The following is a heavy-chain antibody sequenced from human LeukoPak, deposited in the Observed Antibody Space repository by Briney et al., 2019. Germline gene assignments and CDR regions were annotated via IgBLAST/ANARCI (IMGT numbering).Heavy chain of an antibody. CDR2: IKQDGSVK. J-gene: IGHJ4*02. CDR3: VGGGYGPDY. V-gene: IGHV3-7*03. Sequence: GGSLRLSCTASGFTFSTYWMSWVRQAPGKGLEWVANIKQDGSVKNYVDSVKGRFTISRDNAKNSLYLQMNSLRADDTAMYYCVGGGYGPDYWGQGTLVTVSS. D-gene: IGHD5-12*01. CDR1: GFTFSTYW.